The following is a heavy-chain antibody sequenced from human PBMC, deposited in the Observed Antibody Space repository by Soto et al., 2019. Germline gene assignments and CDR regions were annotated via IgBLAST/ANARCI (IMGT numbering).Heavy chain of an antibody. J-gene: IGHJ3*02. Sequence: GGSLRLSCAASGFTFSSYWMSWVRQAPGKGLEWVANIKQDGSEKYYVDSVKGRFTISRDNAKNSLYLQMNSLRAEDTAVYYCASPPQLGTDAFDIWGQGTMVTVSS. V-gene: IGHV3-7*03. CDR3: ASPPQLGTDAFDI. CDR2: IKQDGSEK. D-gene: IGHD7-27*01. CDR1: GFTFSSYW.